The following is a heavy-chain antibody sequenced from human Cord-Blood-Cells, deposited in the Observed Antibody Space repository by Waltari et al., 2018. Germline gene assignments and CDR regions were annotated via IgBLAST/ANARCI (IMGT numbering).Heavy chain of an antibody. J-gene: IGHJ4*02. CDR1: GLTVSRNY. V-gene: IGHV3-53*02. CDR3: ARENPTVTPRYFDY. CDR2: IYSGGST. D-gene: IGHD4-4*01. Sequence: EVQLVETGGGLIQPGGFLRLSCAASGLTVSRNYMSWVGQAPGKGLECVSVIYSGGSTYDADSVKGRFTISRDNSKNTLYLQMNSLRAEDTAVYYCARENPTVTPRYFDYWGQGTLVTVSS.